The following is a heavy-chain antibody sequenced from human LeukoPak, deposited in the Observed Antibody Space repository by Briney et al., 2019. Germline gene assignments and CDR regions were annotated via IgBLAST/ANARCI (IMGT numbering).Heavy chain of an antibody. D-gene: IGHD3-10*01. J-gene: IGHJ4*02. V-gene: IGHV4-59*08. CDR1: GGSISSYY. CDR2: IYYSGST. Sequence: SETLSLTCTVSGGSISSYYWSWIRQPPGKGLEWIGYIYYSGSTNYNPSLKSRVTISVDTSKNQFSLKLSSVTAADTAVYYCARGLWSRSTPPSYFDYWGQGTLVTVSS. CDR3: ARGLWSRSTPPSYFDY.